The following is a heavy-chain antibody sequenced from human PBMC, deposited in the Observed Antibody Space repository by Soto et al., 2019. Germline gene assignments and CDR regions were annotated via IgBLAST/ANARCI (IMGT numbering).Heavy chain of an antibody. CDR3: ARVKRFCSSTSCYLGY. V-gene: IGHV3-48*03. Sequence: PGGSLRLSCAASGFTFSSYEMNWVRQAPGKGLEWVSYISSSGSTIYYADSVKGRFTISRDNAKNSLYLQMNSLRAEDTAVYYCARVKRFCSSTSCYLGYWGQGTLVTVSS. D-gene: IGHD2-2*01. J-gene: IGHJ4*02. CDR1: GFTFSSYE. CDR2: ISSSGSTI.